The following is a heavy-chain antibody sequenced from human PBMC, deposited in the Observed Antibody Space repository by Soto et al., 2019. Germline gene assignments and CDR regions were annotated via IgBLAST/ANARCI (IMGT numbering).Heavy chain of an antibody. CDR1: GGPISSGGYY. CDR3: ARAGLPPRWLGYYFDY. CDR2: IYYSGST. D-gene: IGHD6-19*01. V-gene: IGHV4-31*03. J-gene: IGHJ4*02. Sequence: QVQLQESGPGLVKPSQTLSLTCTVSGGPISSGGYYWSWIRQHPGKGLEWIGYIYYSGSTYYNPSLKSRVTISVDTSKNQFYLKLSSVTAADTAVYYCARAGLPPRWLGYYFDYWGQGTLVTVSS.